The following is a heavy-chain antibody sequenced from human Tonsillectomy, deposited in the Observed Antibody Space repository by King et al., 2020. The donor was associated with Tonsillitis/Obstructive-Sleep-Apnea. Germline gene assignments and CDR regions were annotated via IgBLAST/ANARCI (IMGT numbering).Heavy chain of an antibody. V-gene: IGHV5-51*01. CDR2: IFPGDSDT. Sequence: QLVQSGAEVIKPGESLKISCKGSGYSFVSYWIGWVRHMPGKGLEWMGIIFPGDSDTRYSPSFQGQVSISADKSISTAYLQWRSLKASDTAMYYCARGRYCTNSRCYPDGFDIWGQGTMVTVSS. D-gene: IGHD2-8*01. CDR1: GYSFVSYW. J-gene: IGHJ3*02. CDR3: ARGRYCTNSRCYPDGFDI.